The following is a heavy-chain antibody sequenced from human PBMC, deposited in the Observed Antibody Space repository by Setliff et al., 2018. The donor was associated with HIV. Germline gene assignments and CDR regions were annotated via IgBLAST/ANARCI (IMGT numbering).Heavy chain of an antibody. V-gene: IGHV1-2*02. D-gene: IGHD3-3*01. J-gene: IGHJ4*02. CDR3: ATSTSRFFWNGFYQGGFGSRNSHSFEN. CDR2: MHPNSGAT. Sequence: ASVKVSCKTSGYTFTASYLHLVRQAPGQGLQWMGWMHPNSGATKYAQKFRDRVTLTGDTSISTASMELSSLKSDDTAMYYCATSTSRFFWNGFYQGGFGSRNSHSFENWGQGTLVTVSS. CDR1: GYTFTASY.